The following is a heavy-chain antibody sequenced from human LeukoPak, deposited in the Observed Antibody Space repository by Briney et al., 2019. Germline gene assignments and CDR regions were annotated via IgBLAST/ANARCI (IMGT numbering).Heavy chain of an antibody. CDR2: IYTSGST. D-gene: IGHD1-26*01. CDR3: ARVTVGANTPLDY. J-gene: IGHJ4*02. CDR1: GGSISSGSYY. Sequence: SETLSLTCTVSGGSISSGSYYWSWIRQPAGKGLEWIGRIYTSGSTNYNPSLKSRVTISVDTSKNQISLNLSSVTAADTAFYYCARVTVGANTPLDYWGQGTLVAVSS. V-gene: IGHV4-61*02.